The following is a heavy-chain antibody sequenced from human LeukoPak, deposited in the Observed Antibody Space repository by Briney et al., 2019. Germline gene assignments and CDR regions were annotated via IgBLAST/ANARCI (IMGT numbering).Heavy chain of an antibody. V-gene: IGHV3-20*04. CDR1: GFTFDDYG. Sequence: TGGSLRLSCAASGFTFDDYGMSWVRQAPGKGLEWVSGINWSGGSTGYVDSVKGRFTISRDNAKNSLYLQMNSLRAEDTALYYCARGWGSTFDYWGQGTLVTVSS. CDR3: ARGWGSTFDY. J-gene: IGHJ4*02. D-gene: IGHD7-27*01. CDR2: INWSGGST.